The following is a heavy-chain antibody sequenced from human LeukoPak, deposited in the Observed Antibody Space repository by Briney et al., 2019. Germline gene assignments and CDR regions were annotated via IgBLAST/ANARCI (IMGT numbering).Heavy chain of an antibody. Sequence: GASVTVSCTASGYTFTSYGISWVRQAPGQGLEWMGWISAYNGNTNYAQKLQGRVTMTTDTSTSTAYMELRSLRSDDTAVYYCARAYYDILTGYSWYFDYWGQGTLVTVSS. CDR2: ISAYNGNT. CDR1: GYTFTSYG. D-gene: IGHD3-9*01. J-gene: IGHJ4*02. V-gene: IGHV1-18*01. CDR3: ARAYYDILTGYSWYFDY.